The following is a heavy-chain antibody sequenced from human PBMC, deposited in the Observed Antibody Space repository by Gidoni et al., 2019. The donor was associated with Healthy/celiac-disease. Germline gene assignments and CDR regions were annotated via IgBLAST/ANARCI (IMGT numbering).Heavy chain of an antibody. CDR1: GGTFSSYA. Sequence: QVQLEQSGAEVKKHGSSVNVYCKASGGTFSSYAISWVRQAPGHGLEWMGGIIPIFGTANYAQKFQGKVTITADKSTSTAYMELSSLRSEDTAVYYCARVPDYCGSGGYFLSWFDPWGQGTLVTVSS. V-gene: IGHV1-69*06. D-gene: IGHD3-10*01. J-gene: IGHJ5*02. CDR2: IIPIFGTA. CDR3: ARVPDYCGSGGYFLSWFDP.